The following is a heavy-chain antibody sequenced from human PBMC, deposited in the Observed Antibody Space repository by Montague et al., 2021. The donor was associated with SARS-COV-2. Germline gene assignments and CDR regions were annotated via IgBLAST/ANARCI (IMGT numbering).Heavy chain of an antibody. D-gene: IGHD3-9*01. CDR1: RGSFSNYY. Sequence: SETLSLTCALSRGSFSNYYWTWIRQSPGKGLEWIGEINQGGAPNXTPSLKSRVTISLDTSKKQISLKLNSVTVADTAAFFCARGRPVQGSFRHFDSISSGALDIWAQGSLVIVSS. CDR2: INQGGAP. J-gene: IGHJ3*02. V-gene: IGHV4-34*01. CDR3: ARGRPVQGSFRHFDSISSGALDI.